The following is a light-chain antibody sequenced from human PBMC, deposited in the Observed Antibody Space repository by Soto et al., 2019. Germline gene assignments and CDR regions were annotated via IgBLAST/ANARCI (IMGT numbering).Light chain of an antibody. CDR2: GNS. J-gene: IGLJ1*01. V-gene: IGLV1-40*01. CDR3: QSYDSSLSGYV. Sequence: QSVLTQPPSVSGAPGQRVTISCTGSSSNIGAGYDVHWYQQLPGTAPKLLIYGNSNRPSGVPDRFSGSKSXTSASXAITGLQAEDEADYYCQSYDSSLSGYVFGTGTKLTVL. CDR1: SSNIGAGYD.